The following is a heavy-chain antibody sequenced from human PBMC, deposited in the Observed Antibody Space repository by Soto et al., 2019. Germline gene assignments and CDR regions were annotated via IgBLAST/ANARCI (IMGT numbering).Heavy chain of an antibody. V-gene: IGHV1-18*01. CDR2: INTHNGNT. CDR1: GYTFTTYG. D-gene: IGHD3-16*01. Sequence: QVQLEQSAPEVKKPGASVKVTCKASGYTFTTYGISWVRQAPGEGLEWLGWINTHNGNTNYAQNLQGRVFMTADTSTNTAYMELRSLRSDDTAIYYCTREGSAPDYYYGMDAWGQGTTVTVSS. J-gene: IGHJ6*02. CDR3: TREGSAPDYYYGMDA.